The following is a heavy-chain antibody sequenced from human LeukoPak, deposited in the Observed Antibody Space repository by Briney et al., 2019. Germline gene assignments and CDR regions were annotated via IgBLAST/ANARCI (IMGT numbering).Heavy chain of an antibody. Sequence: ASVKVSCKASGYTFTGYYMHWVRQAPGQGLEWMGWINPNSGGTNYAQKFQGRVTMTRDTSISTAYMELSRLRSDDTAVYYCARDRARSYSGSYWDAFDIWGQGTMVTVSS. V-gene: IGHV1-2*02. CDR3: ARDRARSYSGSYWDAFDI. D-gene: IGHD1-26*01. CDR2: INPNSGGT. CDR1: GYTFTGYY. J-gene: IGHJ3*02.